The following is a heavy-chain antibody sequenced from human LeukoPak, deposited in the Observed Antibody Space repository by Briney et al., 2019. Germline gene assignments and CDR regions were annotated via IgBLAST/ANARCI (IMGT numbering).Heavy chain of an antibody. J-gene: IGHJ4*02. CDR3: AKRNTMVRGGPCFDY. CDR1: GFTFSSYS. CDR2: IFGADKNTT. D-gene: IGHD3-10*01. Sequence: TGGSLRLSCAASGFTFSSYSMNWVRQAPGKGLEWVSIIFGADKNTTYYADSVKGRFTVSRDNSKNTLDLQMTDLRPEDTAIYYCAKRNTMVRGGPCFDYWGQGILVAVSS. V-gene: IGHV3-23*01.